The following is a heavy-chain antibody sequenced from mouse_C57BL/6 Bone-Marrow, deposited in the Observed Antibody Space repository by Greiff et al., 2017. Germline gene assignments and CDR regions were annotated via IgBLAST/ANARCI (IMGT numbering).Heavy chain of an antibody. V-gene: IGHV1-19*01. CDR1: GYTFTDYY. CDR3: ARGGPVYDMDY. CDR2: INPYNGGN. D-gene: IGHD2-12*01. Sequence: EVQRVESGPVLSHPAPSVKMSCQASGYTFTDYYLNWVKQSHGKSLEWIGVINPYNGGNSYNQTVKGKATLTVDKSSSTAYMELNSLTSEDSAVYYCARGGPVYDMDYWGQGTSGTVSS. J-gene: IGHJ4*01.